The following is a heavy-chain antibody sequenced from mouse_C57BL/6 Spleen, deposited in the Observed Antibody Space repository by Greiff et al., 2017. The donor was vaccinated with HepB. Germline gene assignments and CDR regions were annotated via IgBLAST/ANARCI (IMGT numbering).Heavy chain of an antibody. J-gene: IGHJ2*01. CDR2: IDPENGDT. CDR1: GFNIKDDY. V-gene: IGHV14-4*01. CDR3: TTLVTTVVAPFDY. Sequence: VQLQQSGAELVRPGASVKLSCTASGFNIKDDYMHWVKQRPEQGLEWIGWIDPENGDTEYASKFQGKATITADKSSNTAYLQLSSLTSEDTAVYYCTTLVTTVVAPFDYWGQGTTLTVSS. D-gene: IGHD1-1*01.